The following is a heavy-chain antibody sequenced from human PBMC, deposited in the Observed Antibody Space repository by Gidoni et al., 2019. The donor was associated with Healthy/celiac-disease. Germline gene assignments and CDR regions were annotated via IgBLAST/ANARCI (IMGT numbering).Heavy chain of an antibody. CDR2: IRSKANSYAT. D-gene: IGHD3-3*01. CDR1: GFTFSGSA. V-gene: IGHV3-73*01. J-gene: IGHJ4*02. Sequence: EVQLVESGGGLVQPGGSLKLSCAASGFTFSGSAMHWVRQASGKGLEWVGRIRSKANSYATAYAASVKGRFTISRDDAKNTAYLQMNSLKTEDTAVYYCTRHLGADLWSGYYYVDWGQGTLVTVSS. CDR3: TRHLGADLWSGYYYVD.